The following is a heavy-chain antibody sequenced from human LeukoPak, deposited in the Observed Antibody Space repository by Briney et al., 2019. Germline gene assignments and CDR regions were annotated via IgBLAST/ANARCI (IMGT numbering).Heavy chain of an antibody. CDR3: AKDTSVRRYSGSYRE. CDR1: GFTFNHFG. J-gene: IGHJ4*02. Sequence: GGSLRLSCAGSGFTFNHFGMTWVRQAPGKGLEWVSAISGSGGSTYYADSVKGRFTISRDNSKNTLYLQMNSLRAEDTAVYYCAKDTSVRRYSGSYREWGQGTLVTVSS. D-gene: IGHD1-26*01. V-gene: IGHV3-23*01. CDR2: ISGSGGST.